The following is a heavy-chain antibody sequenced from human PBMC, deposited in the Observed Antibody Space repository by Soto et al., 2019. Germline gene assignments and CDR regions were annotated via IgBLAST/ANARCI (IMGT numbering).Heavy chain of an antibody. CDR2: IYYSGST. Sequence: QLQLQESGPGLVKPSETLSLTCTVSGGSISSSSYYWGWIRQSPGKGLEWIGSIYYSGSTYYNPSLKRRVTISVDTSKTQFSLKLSSVTAADTAVYYCAAIYRGGDCYAGYFDFWGQGTLVTVSS. J-gene: IGHJ4*02. CDR1: GGSISSSSYY. CDR3: AAIYRGGDCYAGYFDF. D-gene: IGHD2-21*02. V-gene: IGHV4-39*01.